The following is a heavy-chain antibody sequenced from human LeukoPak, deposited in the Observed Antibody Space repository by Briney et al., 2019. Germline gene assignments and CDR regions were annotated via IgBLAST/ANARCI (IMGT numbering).Heavy chain of an antibody. V-gene: IGHV7-4-1*02. CDR2: INTNTGNP. CDR3: ARGPSNYDSSGYPSDY. D-gene: IGHD3-22*01. Sequence: ASVKVSCKASGYTFTSYAMNWVRQAPGQGLEWMGWINTNTGNPTYAQGFTGRFVFSLDTSVSTAYLQISSLKAEDTAVYYCARGPSNYDSSGYPSDYWGQGTLVTVSS. CDR1: GYTFTSYA. J-gene: IGHJ4*02.